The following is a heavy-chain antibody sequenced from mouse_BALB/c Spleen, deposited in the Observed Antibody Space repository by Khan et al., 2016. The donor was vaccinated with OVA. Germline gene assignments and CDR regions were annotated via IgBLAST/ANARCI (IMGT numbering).Heavy chain of an antibody. CDR3: ARQPYDHYYAMDY. J-gene: IGHJ4*01. V-gene: IGHV2-6-1*01. Sequence: QVQLKQSGPGLVAPSQSLSITCTISGFSLTSYGIHWVRQPPGKGLEWLVVIWSDGNTTYNSTLKSRLSINKDKSKSQVILKMNSLQTDDTAMYYCARQPYDHYYAMDYWVPVTSFPVSS. D-gene: IGHD1-1*01. CDR2: IWSDGNT. CDR1: GFSLTSYG.